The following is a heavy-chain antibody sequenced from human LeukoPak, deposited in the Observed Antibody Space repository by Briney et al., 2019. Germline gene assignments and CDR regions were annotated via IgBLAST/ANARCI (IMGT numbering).Heavy chain of an antibody. CDR3: ARGANYYDILTGYSTPSNWFDP. Sequence: SVKVSCKASGGTFSSYAISWVRQAPGQGLEWMGGIIPIFGTANYAQKFQGRVTITTDESTSTAYMELSSLRSEDTAVYYCARGANYYDILTGYSTPSNWFDPWGQGTLVTVSP. CDR1: GGTFSSYA. J-gene: IGHJ5*02. CDR2: IIPIFGTA. D-gene: IGHD3-9*01. V-gene: IGHV1-69*05.